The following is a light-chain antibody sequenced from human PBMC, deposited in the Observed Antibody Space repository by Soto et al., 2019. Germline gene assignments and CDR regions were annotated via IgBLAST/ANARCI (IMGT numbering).Light chain of an antibody. J-gene: IGLJ2*01. V-gene: IGLV2-14*01. CDR1: SSDVGGYNY. Sequence: QSALTQPASVSGSPGQSITISCSGTSSDVGGYNYVSWYQQHPGKAPKLMIYEVSNRPSGVSNRFSGSKSGNTASLTISGLQAEDEADYYCSSYTSRSTRVGGGTKLTVL. CDR2: EVS. CDR3: SSYTSRSTR.